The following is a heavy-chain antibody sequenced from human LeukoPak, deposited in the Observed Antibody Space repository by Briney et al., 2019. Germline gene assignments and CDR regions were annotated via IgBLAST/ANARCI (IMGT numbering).Heavy chain of an antibody. V-gene: IGHV1-69*04. D-gene: IGHD3-10*01. CDR3: ARDRVVRGVLNWFDP. CDR1: GGTFSSYA. J-gene: IGHJ5*02. CDR2: IIPILGIA. Sequence: SVKVSCKASGGTFSSYAISWVRQAPGQGLEWMGRIIPILGIANYAQKFQGRVTITADKSTSTAYMELSSLRSEDTAVYYCARDRVVRGVLNWFDPWGQGTLVNVSS.